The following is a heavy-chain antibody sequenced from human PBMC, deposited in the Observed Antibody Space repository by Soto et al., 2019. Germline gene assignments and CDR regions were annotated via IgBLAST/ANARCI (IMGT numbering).Heavy chain of an antibody. V-gene: IGHV1-3*01. J-gene: IGHJ4*02. D-gene: IGHD6-19*01. CDR2: INAGNGNT. CDR1: GYTFTSYA. Sequence: QVQLVQSGAEVKKPGASVKVSCKASGYTFTSYAMHWVRQAPGQRLEWMGWINAGNGNTKYSQKFQGRVTITRDTSASTAYMELSSLRSEDTAVYYCPRGRYSSGWHLDYWGQGTLVTVSS. CDR3: PRGRYSSGWHLDY.